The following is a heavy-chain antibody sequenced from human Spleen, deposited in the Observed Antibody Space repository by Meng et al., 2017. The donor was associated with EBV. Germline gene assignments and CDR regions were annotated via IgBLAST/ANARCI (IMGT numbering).Heavy chain of an antibody. CDR1: GFSLSTSGLG. CDR3: AHRSLAAAVFDY. D-gene: IGHD6-13*01. V-gene: IGHV2-5*02. CDR2: IYGDDDK. J-gene: IGHJ4*02. Sequence: QFTLDDSGTTLLKPQQTITSPCTFSGFSLSTSGLGVVWIRQPPGKALEWLALIYGDDDKHYSPSLKSRLTITKDTSKNQVVLIMTNIDPVDTATYYCAHRSLAAAVFDYWGQGTLVTAPQ.